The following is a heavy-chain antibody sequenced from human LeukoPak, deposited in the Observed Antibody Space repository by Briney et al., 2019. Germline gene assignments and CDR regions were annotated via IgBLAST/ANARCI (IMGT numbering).Heavy chain of an antibody. CDR2: INIAGSNT. CDR1: GFTFSDYY. V-gene: IGHV3-11*01. D-gene: IGHD5-12*01. CDR3: ATGGAGFDT. J-gene: IGHJ5*02. Sequence: GGSLRLSCVASGFTFSDYYMSWIRQAPGKGLEWLSYINIAGSNTHYADSVMGRFTVSRDNAKKSLYLQMNNLRAEDTAVYYCATGGAGFDTWGQGVLVTVSS.